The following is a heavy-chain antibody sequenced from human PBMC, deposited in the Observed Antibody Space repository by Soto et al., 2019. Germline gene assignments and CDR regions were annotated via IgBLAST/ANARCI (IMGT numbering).Heavy chain of an antibody. D-gene: IGHD3-16*01. CDR3: ARDGGTYFDY. CDR2: LDNDGTNT. V-gene: IGHV3-74*01. CDR1: GFTFSTYW. Sequence: EVQLVESGGGLVQPGGSLRLSCAASGFTFSTYWMHWVRQAPGKGLVWVSRLDNDGTNTRYADSVKGRFTVSRDNGKNTVYLQMDSLSAEDTAVYYCARDGGTYFDYWGQGTLVTVSS. J-gene: IGHJ4*02.